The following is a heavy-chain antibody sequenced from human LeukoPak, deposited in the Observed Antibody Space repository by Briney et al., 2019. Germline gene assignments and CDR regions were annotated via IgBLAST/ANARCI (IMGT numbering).Heavy chain of an antibody. CDR2: IYYTGTT. CDR3: ARTSIAAREYWYFDL. V-gene: IGHV4-39*07. J-gene: IGHJ2*01. CDR1: GGSISNTNYY. D-gene: IGHD6-6*01. Sequence: SETLSLTCSVSGGSISNTNYYWAWIRQSPGRGLEWIGSIYYTGTTFDNPSLKSRVTLSVDTSKNQFSLRLTSVTAADTAVYYCARTSIAAREYWYFDLWGRGTLVTVSS.